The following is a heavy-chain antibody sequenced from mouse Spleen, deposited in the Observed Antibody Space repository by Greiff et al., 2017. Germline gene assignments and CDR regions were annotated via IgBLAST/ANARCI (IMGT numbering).Heavy chain of an antibody. CDR2: IYPGDGDT. CDR1: GYAFSSSW. D-gene: IGHD2-4*01. CDR3: ARRADLIYYDSFFDY. V-gene: IGHV1-82*01. Sequence: VQLQQSGPELVKPGASVKISCKASGYAFSSSWMNWVKQRPGKGLEWIGRIYPGDGDTNYTGKFKGKAKLTADKSSSTADMQLTSLTSEDSAVYFCARRADLIYYDSFFDYWGQGTTLTVSS. J-gene: IGHJ2*01.